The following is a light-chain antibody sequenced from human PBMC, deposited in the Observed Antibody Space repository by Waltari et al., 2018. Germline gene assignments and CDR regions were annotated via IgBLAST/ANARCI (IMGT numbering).Light chain of an antibody. Sequence: EIVLTLSPGTLSLSPGERVTLSCRASQSVSRFLAWYQQKPGQAPRLLIYGASTRATGIPDRFSGSGSGTDFSLTISRLEPEDFAVYYCQKYDRLPATFGQGTKVEIK. CDR3: QKYDRLPAT. V-gene: IGKV3-20*01. CDR2: GAS. J-gene: IGKJ1*01. CDR1: QSVSRF.